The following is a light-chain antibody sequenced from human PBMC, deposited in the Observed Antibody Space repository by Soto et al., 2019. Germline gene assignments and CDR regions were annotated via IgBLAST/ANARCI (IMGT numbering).Light chain of an antibody. Sequence: IVLTQSPATLSFSPVERATPSCRASQSVSSYLAWYQQKPGQAPRLLIYDASNRATGIPARFSGSGSGTDFTLTISSLEPEDFAVYYCQQRSNWPPITFGQGTRLEIK. J-gene: IGKJ5*01. CDR1: QSVSSY. CDR3: QQRSNWPPIT. V-gene: IGKV3-11*01. CDR2: DAS.